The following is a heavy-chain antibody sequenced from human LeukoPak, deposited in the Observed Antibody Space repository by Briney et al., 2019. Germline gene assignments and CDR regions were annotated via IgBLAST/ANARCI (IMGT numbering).Heavy chain of an antibody. CDR3: ALQPARRLSWFDP. V-gene: IGHV4-38-2*02. D-gene: IGHD2-2*01. CDR1: GYSISSGYY. CDR2: IYHSGNT. J-gene: IGHJ5*02. Sequence: ASETLSLTCTVSGYSISSGYYWGWIRQPPGKGLEWIANIYHSGNTYYNPSLKSRVTISVDTSRNQFSLKLSSVTAADTAVYYCALQPARRLSWFDPWGQGTLVTVSS.